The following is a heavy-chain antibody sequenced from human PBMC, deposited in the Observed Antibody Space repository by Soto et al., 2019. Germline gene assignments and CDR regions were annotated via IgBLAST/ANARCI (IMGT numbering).Heavy chain of an antibody. Sequence: PVEALKISGNGAGYSFAGYWIAWVRQKPGKCLEWMGRIDPSDSQTYYSPSFRGHVTISVTKSITTVFLQWSSLRASDTAMYYCARQIYDSDTGPNFQYYFDSWGQGTPVTVSS. D-gene: IGHD3-22*01. CDR2: IDPSDSQT. V-gene: IGHV5-10-1*01. CDR3: ARQIYDSDTGPNFQYYFDS. J-gene: IGHJ4*02. CDR1: GYSFAGYW.